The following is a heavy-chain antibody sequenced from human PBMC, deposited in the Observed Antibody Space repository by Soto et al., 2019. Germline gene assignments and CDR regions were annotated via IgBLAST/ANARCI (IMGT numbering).Heavy chain of an antibody. Sequence: PSETLSLTCAVSGASISGSYYYWAWLRQSPGKGPEWIGSVFYTGFTSYLPSLESRVSVSVDTSKSQFSLKLSAVTAADTAVYYCATSQKGYNWNYFDHWGQGALVTVSS. CDR3: ATSQKGYNWNYFDH. D-gene: IGHD1-20*01. V-gene: IGHV4-39*01. CDR2: VFYTGFT. J-gene: IGHJ4*02. CDR1: GASISGSYYY.